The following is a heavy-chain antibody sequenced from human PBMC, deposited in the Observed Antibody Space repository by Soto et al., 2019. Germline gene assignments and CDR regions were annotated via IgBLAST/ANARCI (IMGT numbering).Heavy chain of an antibody. CDR3: TGITWFRGMDV. Sequence: PSQTPSLTCAISGDSVSSNSAGWNWIRQSPSRGLEWLGRTYYKSKWNNDYALSVKSRITINPDTSKNQFSLHLYSATPEDTAVYYCTGITWFRGMDVWGQGTPVTVSS. CDR1: GDSVSSNSAG. V-gene: IGHV6-1*01. CDR2: TYYKSKWNN. J-gene: IGHJ6*02. D-gene: IGHD3-10*01.